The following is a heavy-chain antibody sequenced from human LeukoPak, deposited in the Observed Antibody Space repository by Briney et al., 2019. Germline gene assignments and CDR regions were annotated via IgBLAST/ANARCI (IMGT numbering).Heavy chain of an antibody. V-gene: IGHV3-30*02. CDR3: AKSASCSGGSCRDAFDI. CDR2: IRYDGSNK. J-gene: IGHJ3*02. Sequence: GGSLRRSCAASGFTFSSYGMHWVRQAPGKGLEWVALIRYDGSNKYYADSVKGRFTISRDNSKNTLYLQMNSLRAEDMAFYYCAKSASCSGGSCRDAFDIWGQGTMVTVSS. CDR1: GFTFSSYG. D-gene: IGHD2-15*01.